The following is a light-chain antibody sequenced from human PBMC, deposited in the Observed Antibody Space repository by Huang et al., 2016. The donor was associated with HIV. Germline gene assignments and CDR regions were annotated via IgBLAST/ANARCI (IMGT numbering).Light chain of an antibody. Sequence: EIVMTQSPATLSVSPGERATLSCRASQSVNSNLAWYQHKPGQAPRLLIFGASTRATGSPARFSGSGSGTDFTLTISSLQSEDFAVYYCHQYNHWPPWTFGQGTKVEIK. CDR3: HQYNHWPPWT. J-gene: IGKJ1*01. V-gene: IGKV3D-15*01. CDR2: GAS. CDR1: QSVNSN.